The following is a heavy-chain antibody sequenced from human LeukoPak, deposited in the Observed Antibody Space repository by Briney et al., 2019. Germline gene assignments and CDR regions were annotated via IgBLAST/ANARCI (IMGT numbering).Heavy chain of an antibody. Sequence: GGSLRLSCAASGFTFSSYAMHWVRQAPGKGLEWVAVISYDGSNKYYADSVKGRFTISRDNSKNTLYLQMNSLRAEDTAVYYCARHGRGFGELYYYYGMDVWGQGTTVTVSS. CDR1: GFTFSSYA. D-gene: IGHD3-10*01. V-gene: IGHV3-30-3*01. CDR2: ISYDGSNK. J-gene: IGHJ6*02. CDR3: ARHGRGFGELYYYYGMDV.